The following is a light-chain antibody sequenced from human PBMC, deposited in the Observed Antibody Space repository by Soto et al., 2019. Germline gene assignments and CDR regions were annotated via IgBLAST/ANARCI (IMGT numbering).Light chain of an antibody. CDR2: DVS. V-gene: IGLV2-14*01. Sequence: QSVLTQPASVSGAPGQSITISCTGTSSDVGGYNYVSWYQQHPGKAPRFLIYDVSNRPSGVSNRFSGSKSGATASLTISGLQAEDEADYYCTSYTSSSTYVFGTGT. CDR1: SSDVGGYNY. J-gene: IGLJ1*01. CDR3: TSYTSSSTYV.